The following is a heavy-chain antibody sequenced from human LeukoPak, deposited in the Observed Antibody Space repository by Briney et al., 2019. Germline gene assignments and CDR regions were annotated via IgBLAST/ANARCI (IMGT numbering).Heavy chain of an antibody. CDR3: AREYLPHRFGVGPSPTYYYYGMDV. D-gene: IGHD3-3*01. Sequence: GASVKVSCKASGYTFTSYAMHWVRQAPGQRLEWMGWINAGNGNTKYSQKFQGRVTITRDTSASTAYMELSSLRSEDTAVYYCAREYLPHRFGVGPSPTYYYYGMDVWGQGTTVTVSS. J-gene: IGHJ6*02. CDR2: INAGNGNT. V-gene: IGHV1-3*01. CDR1: GYTFTSYA.